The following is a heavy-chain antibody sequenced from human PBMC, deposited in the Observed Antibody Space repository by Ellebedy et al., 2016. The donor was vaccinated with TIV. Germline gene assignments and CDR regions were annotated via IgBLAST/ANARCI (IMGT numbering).Heavy chain of an antibody. Sequence: GESLKISCAASGFSFSDSGMNWVRQAPGKGLEWVSSISSRGSYKHYADSVKGRFTISRDNAANSLYLRMNSLRAEDTAVYHCARGNLGGVPNCFDPWGQGTLVIVSS. V-gene: IGHV3-21*01. D-gene: IGHD3-16*01. CDR3: ARGNLGGVPNCFDP. CDR1: GFSFSDSG. CDR2: ISSRGSYK. J-gene: IGHJ5*02.